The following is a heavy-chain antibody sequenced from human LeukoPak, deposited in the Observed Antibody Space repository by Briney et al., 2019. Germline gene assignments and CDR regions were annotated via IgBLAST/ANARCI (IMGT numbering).Heavy chain of an antibody. CDR3: ARRRGDFWSDYYAFDY. CDR2: IYYSGST. D-gene: IGHD3-3*01. CDR1: GGSISNSY. V-gene: IGHV4-59*08. Sequence: SETLSLTRTVSGGSISNSYWSWIRQPPGQGLEWIGNIYYSGSTNYNPSLTSRVTISLDTTKNPFSLKLSSVTAADTAVYYCARRRGDFWSDYYAFDYWGQGTLVTISS. J-gene: IGHJ4*02.